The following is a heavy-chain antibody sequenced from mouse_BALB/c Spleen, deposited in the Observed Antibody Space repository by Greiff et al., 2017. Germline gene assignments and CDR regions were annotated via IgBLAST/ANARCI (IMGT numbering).Heavy chain of an antibody. CDR3: ARNHGITTATYWYFDV. Sequence: QVQLKESGPGLVAPSQSLSITCTVSGFSLSRYSVHWVRQPPGKGLEWLGMIWGGGSTDYNSALKSRLGISKDNSKSQVFLKMNSLQTDDTAMYYCARNHGITTATYWYFDVWGAGTTVTVSS. J-gene: IGHJ1*01. CDR1: GFSLSRYS. V-gene: IGHV2-6-4*01. D-gene: IGHD1-2*01. CDR2: IWGGGST.